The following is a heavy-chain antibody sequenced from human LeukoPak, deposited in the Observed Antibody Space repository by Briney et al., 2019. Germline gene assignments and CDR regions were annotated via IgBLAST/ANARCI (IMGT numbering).Heavy chain of an antibody. CDR1: GVSLSGYY. V-gene: IGHV4-34*01. CDR2: NNDSGTT. Sequence: SETLSLTCAAYGVSLSGYYWSWVRQSPEKGLEWIGENNDSGTTNYNPSFKSRVTISVDKSKNQISLKLNFVTAADTALYYCAREVLAAARWFDPWGPGTLVTVSA. J-gene: IGHJ5*02. D-gene: IGHD6-13*01. CDR3: AREVLAAARWFDP.